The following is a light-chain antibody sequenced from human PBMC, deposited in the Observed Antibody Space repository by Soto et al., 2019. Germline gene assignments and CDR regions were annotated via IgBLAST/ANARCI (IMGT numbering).Light chain of an antibody. Sequence: EIVLTQSPATLSLSPGEIATLSCRASQSVSSYLAWYQQKPGQAPRLLIYDAYNRATGIPARFSGSGSGTDFTLAISSLEPEDFAVYYCQQRSNWPPFTFGPGTKVDIK. CDR2: DAY. J-gene: IGKJ3*01. CDR1: QSVSSY. CDR3: QQRSNWPPFT. V-gene: IGKV3-11*01.